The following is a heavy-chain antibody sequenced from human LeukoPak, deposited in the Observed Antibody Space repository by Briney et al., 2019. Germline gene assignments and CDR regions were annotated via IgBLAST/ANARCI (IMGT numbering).Heavy chain of an antibody. Sequence: ASVKVSFKASLYTLTRYYMHWVRQAPGQGLEWMGWINPNSNCTNYAQKFQGRVTMTRDTSISTAYMELSRLRSDDTAVYYCARDHEPMGAYYYYMDGWGKGTTVTISS. CDR2: INPNSNCT. CDR3: ARDHEPMGAYYYYMDG. V-gene: IGHV1-2*02. J-gene: IGHJ6*03. D-gene: IGHD3-10*01. CDR1: LYTLTRYY.